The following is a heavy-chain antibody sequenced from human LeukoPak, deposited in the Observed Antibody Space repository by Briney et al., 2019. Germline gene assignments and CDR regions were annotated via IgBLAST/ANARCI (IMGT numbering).Heavy chain of an antibody. CDR1: GFTFGDYA. CDR2: ISWNSGSI. D-gene: IGHD6-19*01. J-gene: IGHJ4*02. Sequence: GGSLRLSCTASGFTFGDYAMSWVRQAPGKGLEWVSGISWNSGSIGYADSVKGRFTISRDNAKNSLYLQMNSLRAEDTALYYCAKGSSGWSFDYWGQGTLVTVSS. CDR3: AKGSSGWSFDY. V-gene: IGHV3-9*01.